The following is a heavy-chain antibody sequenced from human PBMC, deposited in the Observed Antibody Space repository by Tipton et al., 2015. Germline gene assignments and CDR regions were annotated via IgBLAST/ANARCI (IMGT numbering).Heavy chain of an antibody. J-gene: IGHJ3*02. D-gene: IGHD1-14*01. CDR1: GGSVSSGSAYH. Sequence: PGLVKPSETLSLTCTVSGGSVSSGSAYHWSWIRQPPGKGLEWIGNIDYSGTKNYNPSLKSRVTISLDTSKNQVSLKLTSVTAADAAVYYCARDDHQVNAFDIWGQGTMVTVSS. CDR2: IDYSGTK. V-gene: IGHV4-61*01. CDR3: ARDDHQVNAFDI.